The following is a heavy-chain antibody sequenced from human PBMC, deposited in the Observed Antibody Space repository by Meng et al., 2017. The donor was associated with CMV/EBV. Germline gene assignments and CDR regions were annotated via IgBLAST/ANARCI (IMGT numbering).Heavy chain of an antibody. CDR2: ISWNSGSI. CDR3: AKGPFGVVTSLYFDY. CDR1: GFTFDDYA. Sequence: LSLTCAASGFTFDDYAMHWVRQAPGKGLEWVSGISWNSGSIGYADSVKGRFTISRDNAKNSLYLQMNSLRAEDTALYYCAKGPFGVVTSLYFDYWGQGTLVTVSS. D-gene: IGHD3-3*01. J-gene: IGHJ4*02. V-gene: IGHV3-9*01.